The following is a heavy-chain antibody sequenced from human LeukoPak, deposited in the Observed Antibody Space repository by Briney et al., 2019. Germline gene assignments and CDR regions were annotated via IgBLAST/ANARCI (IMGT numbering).Heavy chain of an antibody. Sequence: GGSLRLSCAASGFTFSTYWVHWVRQAPGKGLVWVSRINSDGSSTSYADSVKGRFTISRDSAKNTLYLQMNSLRAEDTAVYYCAREMGYYYYGMDVWGQGTTVTVSS. CDR1: GFTFSTYW. V-gene: IGHV3-74*01. CDR3: AREMGYYYYGMDV. D-gene: IGHD5-24*01. J-gene: IGHJ6*02. CDR2: INSDGSST.